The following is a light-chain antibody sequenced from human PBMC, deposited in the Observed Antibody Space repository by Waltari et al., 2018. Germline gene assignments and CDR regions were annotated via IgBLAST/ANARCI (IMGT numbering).Light chain of an antibody. V-gene: IGKV4-1*01. J-gene: IGKJ4*01. CDR2: WAS. CDR1: QRILSASNNKNY. Sequence: DIVMTQSPDSLAVSLGERATINCESSQRILSASNNKNYIAWYQQKPGQPPKLLIHWASTRQSGVPDRFSASGSGTDFTLTISSLQAEDVAVYYCQQYSTVPVTFGGGTMVEIK. CDR3: QQYSTVPVT.